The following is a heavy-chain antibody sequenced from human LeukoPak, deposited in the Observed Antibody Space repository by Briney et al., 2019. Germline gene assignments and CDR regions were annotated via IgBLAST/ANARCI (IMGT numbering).Heavy chain of an antibody. D-gene: IGHD3-3*01. V-gene: IGHV4-34*01. CDR1: GGSFSNYY. CDR2: INHSGST. CDR3: ARGMGVLRFLETDFDY. Sequence: SETLSLTCAVYGGSFSNYYWSWIRQPPGKGLEWIGEINHSGSTNYNPSLKSRVTISVDTSKNQFSLKLSSVTAADTAVYYCARGMGVLRFLETDFDYWGQGTLVTVSS. J-gene: IGHJ4*02.